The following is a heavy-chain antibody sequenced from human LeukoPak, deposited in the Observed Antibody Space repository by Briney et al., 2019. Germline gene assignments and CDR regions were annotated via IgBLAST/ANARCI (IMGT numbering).Heavy chain of an antibody. D-gene: IGHD3-22*01. V-gene: IGHV4-34*01. CDR2: INHSGST. J-gene: IGHJ4*02. Sequence: KPSETLSLTCTVSGGSISSYYWNWIRQPPGKGLEWIGEINHSGSTNYNPSLKSRVTISVDTSKNQFSLKLSSVTAADTAVYYCARESSSGYYYGYWGQGTLVTVSS. CDR1: GGSISSYY. CDR3: ARESSSGYYYGY.